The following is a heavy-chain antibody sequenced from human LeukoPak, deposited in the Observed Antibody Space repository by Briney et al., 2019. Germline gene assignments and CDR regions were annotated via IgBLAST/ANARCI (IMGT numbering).Heavy chain of an antibody. CDR3: ARDRGSYSGRVFDY. J-gene: IGHJ4*02. CDR1: GFTYNIYA. D-gene: IGHD1-26*01. Sequence: GGSLRLSCAASGFTYNIYAMSWIRQAPGKGLEWFSTIRGTDGYTYYADSVKGRFTISRDNSKNTLYLQMNSLRAEDTAVYYCARDRGSYSGRVFDYWGQGPWSPSPQ. V-gene: IGHV3-23*01. CDR2: IRGTDGYT.